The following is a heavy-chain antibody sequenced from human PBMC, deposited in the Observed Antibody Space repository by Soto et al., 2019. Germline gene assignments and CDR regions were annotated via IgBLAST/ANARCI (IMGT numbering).Heavy chain of an antibody. D-gene: IGHD3-10*01. V-gene: IGHV4-30-4*01. Sequence: SETLSLTCTVSGGSISSGDYYWSWIRQPPGNCLELFGYIYYSGSTYYNPSLKSRVTISVDTSKNQFSLKLSSVTAADTAVYYCARGGGFGPYYYYGMDVWGQGTTVTVSS. CDR3: ARGGGFGPYYYYGMDV. CDR2: IYYSGST. CDR1: GGSISSGDYY. J-gene: IGHJ6*02.